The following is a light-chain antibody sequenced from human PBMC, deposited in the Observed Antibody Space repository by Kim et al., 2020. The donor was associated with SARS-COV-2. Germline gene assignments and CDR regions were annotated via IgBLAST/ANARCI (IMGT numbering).Light chain of an antibody. Sequence: MSTGQTARITCAGDKLGDKYACWYQQKPGQSPVLVIYQDSKRTSGIPERFSGSNSGNTATLTISGTQAMDEADYYCQAWDSSTQVFGGGTQLTVL. J-gene: IGLJ2*01. V-gene: IGLV3-1*01. CDR2: QDS. CDR3: QAWDSSTQV. CDR1: KLGDKY.